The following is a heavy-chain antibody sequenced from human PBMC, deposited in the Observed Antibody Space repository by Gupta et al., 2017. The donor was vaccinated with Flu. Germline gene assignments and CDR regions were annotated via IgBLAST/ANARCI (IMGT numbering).Heavy chain of an antibody. J-gene: IGHJ5*02. D-gene: IGHD6-13*01. CDR1: GFTFDDYA. Sequence: EVQLVESGGGLVQPGRSLRLSCTVSGFTFDDYAMHWVRQAPGKGLEWVSGISWNRDRIVYADSVKGRFTISRDSAKSSLYLQMNSLKTEDTAFYYCVKDISRWPEYNWFDLWGQGTLVTVSS. CDR2: ISWNRDRI. CDR3: VKDISRWPEYNWFDL. V-gene: IGHV3-9*01.